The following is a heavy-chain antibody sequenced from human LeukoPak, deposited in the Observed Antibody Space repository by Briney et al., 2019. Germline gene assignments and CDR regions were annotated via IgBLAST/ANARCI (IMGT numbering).Heavy chain of an antibody. CDR3: TRAPPGMTMMTDY. D-gene: IGHD3-22*01. CDR2: VGTNDGNT. J-gene: IGHJ4*02. V-gene: IGHV1-18*01. Sequence: ASVRVSCKASGYTFTNYHIAWVRQAPGQGLEWMGWVGTNDGNTVYAQRLRGRVTMTTDTSTSVAYMELRSLTSDDTAVYYCTRAPPGMTMMTDYWGQGTLVTVSS. CDR1: GYTFTNYH.